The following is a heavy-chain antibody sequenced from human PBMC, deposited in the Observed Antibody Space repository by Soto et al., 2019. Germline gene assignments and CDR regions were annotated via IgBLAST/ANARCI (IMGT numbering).Heavy chain of an antibody. V-gene: IGHV4-59*01. CDR1: GGSISGDH. J-gene: IGHJ3*02. CDR2: VSSSGST. D-gene: IGHD3-22*01. CDR3: ASGFYDSRGYSEAFDI. Sequence: SETLSLTCTVSGGSISGDHWNWIRQPPGKGLEWIAYVSSSGSTKYNPSLKSRVTISIDTTKNQFSLRLSSVTAADTAVYYCASGFYDSRGYSEAFDIWGQGTKVTGS.